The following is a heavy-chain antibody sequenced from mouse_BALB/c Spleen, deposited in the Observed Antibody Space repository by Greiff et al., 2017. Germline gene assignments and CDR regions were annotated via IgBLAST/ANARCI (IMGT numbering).Heavy chain of an antibody. CDR3: AKEGDSSGSGWYFDV. D-gene: IGHD1-3*01. CDR1: GFTFSSYT. Sequence: EVKLMESGGGLVKPGGSLKLSCAASGFTFSSYTMSWVRQTPEKRLEWVATISSGGSYTYYPDSVKGRFTISRDNAKNTLYLQMSSLKSEDTAMYYCAKEGDSSGSGWYFDVWGAGTTVNGAS. J-gene: IGHJ1*01. CDR2: ISSGGSYT. V-gene: IGHV5-6-4*01.